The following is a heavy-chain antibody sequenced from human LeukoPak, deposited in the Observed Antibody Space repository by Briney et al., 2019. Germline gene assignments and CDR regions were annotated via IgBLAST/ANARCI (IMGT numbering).Heavy chain of an antibody. J-gene: IGHJ4*02. D-gene: IGHD3-22*01. CDR2: ISSSSSYI. CDR3: ARIVDYYDSSGYG. Sequence: GGSLRLSCAASGFTFSSYSMNWVRQAPGKGLEWVSSISSSSSYIYYADSVKGRFTISRDSAKNSLYLQMNSLRAEDTAVYYCARIVDYYDSSGYGWGQGTLVTVSS. CDR1: GFTFSSYS. V-gene: IGHV3-21*01.